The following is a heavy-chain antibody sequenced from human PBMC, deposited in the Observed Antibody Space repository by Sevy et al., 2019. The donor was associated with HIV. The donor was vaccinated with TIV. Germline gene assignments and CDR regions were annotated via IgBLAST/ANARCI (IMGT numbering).Heavy chain of an antibody. D-gene: IGHD2-15*01. J-gene: IGHJ6*02. Sequence: GSLRLSCVVSGFSVSSNYMSWVRQAPGKGLEWVSNIYSDGRTYYADSVRGRFTISRDTSKNTVYLEMKGLRAEDTAVYYCTREDIVLGEDNYYGMDVWGHGTTVTVSS. CDR2: IYSDGRT. V-gene: IGHV3-53*01. CDR3: TREDIVLGEDNYYGMDV. CDR1: GFSVSSNY.